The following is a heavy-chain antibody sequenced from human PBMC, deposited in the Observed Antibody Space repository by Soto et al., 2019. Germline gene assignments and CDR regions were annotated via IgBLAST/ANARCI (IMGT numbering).Heavy chain of an antibody. CDR1: GFTFSSYE. J-gene: IGHJ5*02. Sequence: EVQLVESGGGLVQPGGSLRLSCAASGFTFSSYEMNWVRQAPGKGLEWVSYISSSGSTIYYADSVKGRFTISRDNAKNSLYLQMNSLRAEDTAVYYCASSQYYYDSSGYLNWFDPWGQGTLVTVSS. CDR2: ISSSGSTI. D-gene: IGHD3-22*01. CDR3: ASSQYYYDSSGYLNWFDP. V-gene: IGHV3-48*03.